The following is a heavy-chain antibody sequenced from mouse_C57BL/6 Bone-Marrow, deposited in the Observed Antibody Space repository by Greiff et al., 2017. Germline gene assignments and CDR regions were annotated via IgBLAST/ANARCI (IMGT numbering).Heavy chain of an antibody. CDR3: ARCDYSRAWFAY. Sequence: VQLQQSGAELVRPGTSVKVSCKASGYAFTNYLIEWVKQRPGQGLEWIGVINPGSGGTNYNEKFKGKATLTADKSSSTAYMQLSSLTSEDSAVYFCARCDYSRAWFAYWGQGTLVTVSA. J-gene: IGHJ3*01. CDR1: GYAFTNYL. D-gene: IGHD2-5*01. CDR2: INPGSGGT. V-gene: IGHV1-54*01.